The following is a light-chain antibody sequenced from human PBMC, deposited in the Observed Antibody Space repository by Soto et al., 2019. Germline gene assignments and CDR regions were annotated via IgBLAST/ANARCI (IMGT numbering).Light chain of an antibody. Sequence: QPVLTQSPSASASLGASVKLTCTLSSGHSSYAIAWHQQQPEKGPRYMMKLNSDGSHSEGDEIPDRFSGSSSGAERYLTISSLQSEDEADYYCQTWGTGIRVFGGGTQLTVL. V-gene: IGLV4-69*01. CDR3: QTWGTGIRV. CDR1: SGHSSYA. CDR2: LNSDGSH. J-gene: IGLJ2*01.